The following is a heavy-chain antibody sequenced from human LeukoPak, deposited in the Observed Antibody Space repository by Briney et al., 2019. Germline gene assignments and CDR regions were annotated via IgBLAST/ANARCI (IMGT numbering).Heavy chain of an antibody. Sequence: GRSLRLSCAASGFTFSSYGMHWVRQAPGKGLEWVAVISYDGSNKYYVDSVKGRFTISRDNSKNTLYLQMNSLRAEDTAVYYCAKDSNALRYFDWSLMDWGQGTLVTVSS. J-gene: IGHJ4*02. CDR1: GFTFSSYG. D-gene: IGHD3-9*01. CDR2: ISYDGSNK. CDR3: AKDSNALRYFDWSLMD. V-gene: IGHV3-30*18.